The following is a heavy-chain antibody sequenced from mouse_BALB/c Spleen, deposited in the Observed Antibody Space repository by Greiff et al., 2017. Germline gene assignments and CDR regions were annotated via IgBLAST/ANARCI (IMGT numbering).Heavy chain of an antibody. D-gene: IGHD2-10*02. V-gene: IGHV5-9-4*01. CDR1: GFTFSSYA. CDR3: ARKYGNYAWFAY. CDR2: ISSGGSYT. Sequence: EVQGVESGGGLVKPGGSLKLSCAASGFTFSSYAMSWVRQSPEKRLEWVAEISSGGSYTYYPDTVTGRFTISRDNAKNTLYLEMSSLRSEDTAMYYCARKYGNYAWFAYWGQGTLVTVSA. J-gene: IGHJ3*01.